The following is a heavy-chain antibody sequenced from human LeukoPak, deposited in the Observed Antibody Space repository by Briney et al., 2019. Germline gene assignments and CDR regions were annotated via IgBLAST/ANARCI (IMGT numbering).Heavy chain of an antibody. CDR3: ARDLAVAGTSTDY. CDR1: GFTFSSYS. CDR2: ISSSSSTI. D-gene: IGHD6-19*01. J-gene: IGHJ4*02. V-gene: IGHV3-48*02. Sequence: VGSLRLSCAASGFTFSSYSLNWVRQAPGKGLEWVSYISSSSSTIYYADSVKGRFTTSRDNAKNSLYLQMNSLRDEDTAVYYCARDLAVAGTSTDYWGQGTLVTVSS.